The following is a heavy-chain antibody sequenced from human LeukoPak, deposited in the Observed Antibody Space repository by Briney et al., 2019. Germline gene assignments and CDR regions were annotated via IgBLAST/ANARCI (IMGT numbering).Heavy chain of an antibody. CDR2: IYTSGST. V-gene: IGHV4-4*07. J-gene: IGHJ4*02. CDR1: GRSISSYY. CDR3: ARDRGYSSAFGY. Sequence: SETLSLTCTVSGRSISSYYWSWIRQPAGKGLEWIGRIYTSGSTNYNPYLKSRVTMSVDTSKNPFSLKVSSVTAADTAVYYCARDRGYSSAFGYWGQGTLVTVSS. D-gene: IGHD5-18*01.